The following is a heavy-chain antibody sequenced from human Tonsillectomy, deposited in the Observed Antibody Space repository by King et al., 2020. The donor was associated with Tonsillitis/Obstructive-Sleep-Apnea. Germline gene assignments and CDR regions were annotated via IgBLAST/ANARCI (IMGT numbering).Heavy chain of an antibody. V-gene: IGHV1-69*01. CDR2: IIPIFGTA. CDR1: GGTFSSYA. J-gene: IGHJ6*03. Sequence: QLVQSGAEVKRPGSSVKVSCKTSGGTFSSYAITWVRQAPGQGLEWMGGIIPIFGTANYAQKFQGRVTITADESTSTAYMELSSLRSEDTAVYYCARDLGVDNDYGDYGPSTYYFYFMDVWGTGTTVTVSS. CDR3: ARDLGVDNDYGDYGPSTYYFYFMDV. D-gene: IGHD4-17*01.